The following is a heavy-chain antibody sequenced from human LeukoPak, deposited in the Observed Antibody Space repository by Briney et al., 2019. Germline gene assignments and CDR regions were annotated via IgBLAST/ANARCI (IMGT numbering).Heavy chain of an antibody. Sequence: GGSLRLSCAASGFTVSSNYMSWVRQAPGKGLEWVSVIYSGGSTYYADCVKGRFTISRDNSKNTLYLQMNSLRAEDTAVYYCARADSVAPDYWGQGTLVTVSS. CDR3: ARADSVAPDY. J-gene: IGHJ4*02. CDR2: IYSGGST. CDR1: GFTVSSNY. V-gene: IGHV3-66*01. D-gene: IGHD6-19*01.